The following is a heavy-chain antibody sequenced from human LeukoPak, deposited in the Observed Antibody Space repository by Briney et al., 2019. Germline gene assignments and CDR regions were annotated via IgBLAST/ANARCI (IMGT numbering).Heavy chain of an antibody. CDR3: ARELVVPAAEFDY. D-gene: IGHD2-2*01. J-gene: IGHJ4*02. Sequence: PGGSLRLSCAASGFTFSSYAMHWVRQAPGKGLVWVSRINTDGSSTSFADSVKGRFTISRDNAKNSLYLQMNSLRAEDTAVYYCARELVVPAAEFDYWGQGTLVTVSS. V-gene: IGHV3-74*01. CDR1: GFTFSSYA. CDR2: INTDGSST.